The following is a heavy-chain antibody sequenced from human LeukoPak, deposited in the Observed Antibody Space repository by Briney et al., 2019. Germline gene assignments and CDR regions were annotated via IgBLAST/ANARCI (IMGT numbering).Heavy chain of an antibody. D-gene: IGHD2-2*01. CDR2: IGSSSSYT. CDR3: ARVRLVVPAATPLDY. Sequence: KPGGSLRLSCAASGFTFSDYYMSWIRQAPGKGLEWVSYIGSSSSYTNYADSVKGRFTISRDNAKNSLYLQMNGLRAEDTAVYYCARVRLVVPAATPLDYWGQGTLVTVSS. J-gene: IGHJ4*01. CDR1: GFTFSDYY. V-gene: IGHV3-11*05.